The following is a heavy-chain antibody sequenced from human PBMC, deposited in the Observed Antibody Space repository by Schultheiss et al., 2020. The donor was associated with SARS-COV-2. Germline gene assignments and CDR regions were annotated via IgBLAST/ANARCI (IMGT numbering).Heavy chain of an antibody. V-gene: IGHV4-39*07. CDR2: INHSGST. J-gene: IGHJ4*02. D-gene: IGHD6-13*01. Sequence: SETLSLTCTVSGGSISSSSYYWSWIRQPPGKGLEWIGEINHSGSTNYNPSLKSRVTISVDTSKNQFSLKLSSVTAADTAVYYCARGGGIAAAGRDYWGQGTLVTVSS. CDR3: ARGGGIAAAGRDY. CDR1: GGSISSSSYY.